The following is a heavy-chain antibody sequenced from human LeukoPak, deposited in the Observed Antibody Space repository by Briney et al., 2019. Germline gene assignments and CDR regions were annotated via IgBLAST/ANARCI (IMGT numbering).Heavy chain of an antibody. D-gene: IGHD3-16*02. CDR2: IRYDGSNK. V-gene: IGHV3-30*02. J-gene: IGHJ4*02. CDR3: AKEGGYGELSSYFDY. CDR1: GFIFSTYG. Sequence: GGSLRLSCAASGFIFSTYGMHWVRQAPGKGLEWVAFIRYDGSNKYYADSVKGRFTISRDNSKNTLYLQMNSLRAEDTAVYYCAKEGGYGELSSYFDYWGQGTLVTVSS.